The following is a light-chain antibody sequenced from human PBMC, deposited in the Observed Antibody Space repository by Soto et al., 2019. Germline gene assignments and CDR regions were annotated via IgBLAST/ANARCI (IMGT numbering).Light chain of an antibody. CDR3: YSSRSSSTTFYV. Sequence: QSALTQPASVSGSPGQSITISCAGTSSDIGGSEYVAWYQQHPGKAPKLMIYGVSNRHSGVSNRFSGSKSGNTASLTISGLQAEDEADYFCYSSRSSSTTFYVFGTGTKVTVL. CDR1: SSDIGGSEY. CDR2: GVS. V-gene: IGLV2-14*03. J-gene: IGLJ1*01.